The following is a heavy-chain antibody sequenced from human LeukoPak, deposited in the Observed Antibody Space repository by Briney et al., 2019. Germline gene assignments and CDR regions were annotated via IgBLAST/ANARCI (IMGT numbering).Heavy chain of an antibody. J-gene: IGHJ4*02. Sequence: GGSLRLSCAASGFTFSSYSMNWVRQAPGKGLEWVSSISSSSSYIYYADSVKGQFTISRDNAKNSLYLQMNSLRAEDTAVYYCARDPLEYSSSSGDYWGQGTLVTVSS. CDR2: ISSSSSYI. CDR3: ARDPLEYSSSSGDY. D-gene: IGHD6-6*01. V-gene: IGHV3-21*01. CDR1: GFTFSSYS.